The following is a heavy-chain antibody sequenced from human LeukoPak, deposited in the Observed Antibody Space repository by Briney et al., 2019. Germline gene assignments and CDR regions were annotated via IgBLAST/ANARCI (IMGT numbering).Heavy chain of an antibody. CDR2: ISAYNGNT. CDR3: ARDLASYPYIVVVPAYSDGWFDP. J-gene: IGHJ5*02. D-gene: IGHD2-2*01. Sequence: ASVKVSCKASGYTFTSYGISWVRQAPGQGLEWMGWISAYNGNTNYAQKLQGRVTMTTDTSTSTAYMELRSLRSDDTAVYYCARDLASYPYIVVVPAYSDGWFDPWGRGTLVTVSS. CDR1: GYTFTSYG. V-gene: IGHV1-18*01.